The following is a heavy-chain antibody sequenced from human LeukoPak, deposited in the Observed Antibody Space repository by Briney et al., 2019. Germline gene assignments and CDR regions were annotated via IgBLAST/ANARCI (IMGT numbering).Heavy chain of an antibody. D-gene: IGHD3-9*01. CDR2: ISGSGGTT. Sequence: GGSLRLSCAASGFTFSSYGMSWVRQAPGKGLEWVSAISGSGGTTYYADSVKGRFTISRDNSKNTLYLQINSLRAEDTAVYYCAKAGSGAPERQSDVLRYFDWLEHYYYYYMDVWGKGTTVTISS. CDR3: AKAGSGAPERQSDVLRYFDWLEHYYYYYMDV. V-gene: IGHV3-23*01. CDR1: GFTFSSYG. J-gene: IGHJ6*03.